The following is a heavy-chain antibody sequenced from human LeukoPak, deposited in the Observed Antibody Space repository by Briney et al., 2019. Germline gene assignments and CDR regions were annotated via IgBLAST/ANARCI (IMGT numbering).Heavy chain of an antibody. D-gene: IGHD3-10*01. CDR1: GYPISSGYY. CDR2: IYHSGST. V-gene: IGHV4-38-2*01. Sequence: SETLSLTCAVSGYPISSGYYWGWIRQPPGKGLEWIGSIYHSGSTYYNPSLKSRVTISVDTSKNQFSLKLSSVTAADTAVYYCASGGGITMVRGVINNWGQGTLVTVSS. J-gene: IGHJ4*02. CDR3: ASGGGITMVRGVINN.